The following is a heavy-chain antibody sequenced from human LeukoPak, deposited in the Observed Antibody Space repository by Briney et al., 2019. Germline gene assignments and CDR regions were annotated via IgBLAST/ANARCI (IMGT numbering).Heavy chain of an antibody. V-gene: IGHV3-11*01. CDR3: ARDASYYYGSGSSY. Sequence: PGGSLRLSCAASGFTLSDYYMSWIRQAPGKGLEWVSYISSSGSTIYYAGSVTGRFTISRDNAKNSLYLQMNSLRAEDTAVYYCARDASYYYGSGSSYWGQGTLVTVSS. D-gene: IGHD3-10*01. J-gene: IGHJ4*02. CDR1: GFTLSDYY. CDR2: ISSSGSTI.